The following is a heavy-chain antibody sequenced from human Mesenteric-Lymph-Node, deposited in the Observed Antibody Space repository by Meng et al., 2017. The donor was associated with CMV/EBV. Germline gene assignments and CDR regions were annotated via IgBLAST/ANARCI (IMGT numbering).Heavy chain of an antibody. CDR1: GFIFSDYW. V-gene: IGHV3-74*01. CDR2: VDPDGSST. CDR3: TRVTNINPLDY. Sequence: GGSLRLSCEASGFIFSDYWMHWVRQVPGRGLEWVSRVDPDGSSTHYADSVKGRFTISRDNAKSTLFLEMNSLRAEDTAVYYCTRVTNINPLDYWGQGTLVTVSS. J-gene: IGHJ4*02.